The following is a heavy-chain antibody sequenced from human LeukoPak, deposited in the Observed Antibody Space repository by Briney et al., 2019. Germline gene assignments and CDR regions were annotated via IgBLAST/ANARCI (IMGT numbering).Heavy chain of an antibody. CDR2: INQDGTEK. V-gene: IGHV3-7*03. J-gene: IGHJ4*02. CDR3: ARGPLIAAAGTW. Sequence: GGSLRLSCAASGFTFSSYWMSWVRQAPGEGLEWVAEINQDGTEKAYVDSVRGRFTISRDNAKNSLFLQMNSLRAEDTAVYYCARGPLIAAAGTWWGQGTLVTVSS. D-gene: IGHD6-13*01. CDR1: GFTFSSYW.